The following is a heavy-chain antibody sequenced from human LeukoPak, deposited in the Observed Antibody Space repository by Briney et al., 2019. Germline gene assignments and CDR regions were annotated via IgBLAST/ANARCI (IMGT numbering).Heavy chain of an antibody. Sequence: ASVKVSCETSGYTFTDHTIHWVRQAPGQGLEWMGWINPNIGTTNYAKRFQGRLTVTRDTSINTAFMELSSLNPDDTAVFYCARRYDSRGPVNFDFWGQGTLVTVSS. J-gene: IGHJ3*01. CDR1: GYTFTDHT. CDR2: INPNIGTT. CDR3: ARRYDSRGPVNFDF. D-gene: IGHD3-22*01. V-gene: IGHV1-2*02.